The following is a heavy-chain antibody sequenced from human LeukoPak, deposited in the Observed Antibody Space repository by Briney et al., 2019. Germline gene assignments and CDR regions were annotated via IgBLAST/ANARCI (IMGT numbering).Heavy chain of an antibody. CDR1: GFTFSSYA. V-gene: IGHV3-23*01. Sequence: PGGSLRLPCAAAGFTFSSYAMSWVRQAPGKGLEWVSAISGSGGSTYYADSVKGRFTISRDNSKNTLYLQMNSLRAEDTAVYYCAGYGSGSYYRNFDYWGQGTLVTVSS. J-gene: IGHJ4*02. D-gene: IGHD3-10*01. CDR3: AGYGSGSYYRNFDY. CDR2: ISGSGGST.